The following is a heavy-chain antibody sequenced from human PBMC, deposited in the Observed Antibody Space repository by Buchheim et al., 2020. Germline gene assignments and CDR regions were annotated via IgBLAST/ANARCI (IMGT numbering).Heavy chain of an antibody. CDR1: GFSFSPFG. V-gene: IGHV3-21*01. Sequence: DVQLVESGGGLVMPGGSLTLSCVTSGFSFSPFGMTWVRQAPGKGLEWVATVGSGHHTFYADLVEGRFTVSRDNPRSSVYLQLNSLRAEDTAVYFCARDFSGWSRDYWGQGTL. CDR3: ARDFSGWSRDY. J-gene: IGHJ4*02. D-gene: IGHD6-19*01. CDR2: VGSGHHT.